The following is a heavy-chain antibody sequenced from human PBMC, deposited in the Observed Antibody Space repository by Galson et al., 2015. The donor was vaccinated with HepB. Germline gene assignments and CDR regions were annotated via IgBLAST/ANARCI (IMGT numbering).Heavy chain of an antibody. CDR1: GFTFSSYG. CDR2: ISYDGSNK. CDR3: AKDPAHCSSTSCYYGMDV. D-gene: IGHD2-2*01. V-gene: IGHV3-30*18. Sequence: SLRLSCAASGFTFSSYGMHWVRQAPGKGLEWVAVISYDGSNKYYADSVKGRFTISRDNSKNTLYLQMNSLRAEDTAVYYCAKDPAHCSSTSCYYGMDVWGQGTTVTVSS. J-gene: IGHJ6*02.